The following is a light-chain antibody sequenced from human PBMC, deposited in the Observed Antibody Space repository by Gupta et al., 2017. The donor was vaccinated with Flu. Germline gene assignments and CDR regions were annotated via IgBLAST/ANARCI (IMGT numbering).Light chain of an antibody. CDR1: QSIRSW. CDR2: KTS. CDR3: QQYYSYSLI. V-gene: IGKV1-5*03. J-gene: IGKJ4*01. Sequence: IQMTQSPSTLSASVGDRVTITCRASQSIRSWLAWYQQKPGKAPKLLIYKTSSLEEGVPSRFSGSGSGTEFTLTIGSMQPDDFATYYCQQYYSYSLIFGGGTKVEIK.